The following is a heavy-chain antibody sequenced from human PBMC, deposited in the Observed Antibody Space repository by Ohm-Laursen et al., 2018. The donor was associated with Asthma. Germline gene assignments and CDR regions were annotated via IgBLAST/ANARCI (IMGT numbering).Heavy chain of an antibody. Sequence: SLRLSCAASGFTFRSYAMHWVRQAPGKGLEWVAVGGSYYDGGLKYYADSVNGRFTVSRDDSKNTLYLQMNSLRPDDTAVYYCARGGIVVVPAAMRLDYWGQGTLVTVSS. D-gene: IGHD2-2*01. CDR1: GFTFRSYA. J-gene: IGHJ4*02. CDR2: GGSYYDGGLK. V-gene: IGHV3-30-3*01. CDR3: ARGGIVVVPAAMRLDY.